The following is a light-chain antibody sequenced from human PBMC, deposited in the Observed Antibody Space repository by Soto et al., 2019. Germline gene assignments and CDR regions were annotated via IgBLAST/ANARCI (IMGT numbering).Light chain of an antibody. J-gene: IGKJ5*01. Sequence: DIVMTQSPLSLPVTPGEPASISCRSSQSLLHSNGYNYLDWYLQKPGQSPQLLIYLGSNRASGVPDRFSGSGSGTDFTLKISRVEAEDVGVYYCMQALPALTFGQGTRLEI. CDR1: QSLLHSNGYNY. V-gene: IGKV2-28*01. CDR3: MQALPALT. CDR2: LGS.